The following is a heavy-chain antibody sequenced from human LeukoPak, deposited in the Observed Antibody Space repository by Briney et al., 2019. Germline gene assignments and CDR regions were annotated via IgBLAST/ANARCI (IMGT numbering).Heavy chain of an antibody. V-gene: IGHV3-30*03. CDR1: EFSFSTNW. J-gene: IGHJ4*02. CDR3: ARDPIAAEPDYFDY. Sequence: GGSLRLSCAASEFSFSTNWMHWVRQAPGKGPEWVAVIFDENNKFHADSVKGRFTISRDNSKNTLYLQMNSLTTEDTAVYYCARDPIAAEPDYFDYWGQGTLVTVSS. D-gene: IGHD1-14*01. CDR2: IFDENNK.